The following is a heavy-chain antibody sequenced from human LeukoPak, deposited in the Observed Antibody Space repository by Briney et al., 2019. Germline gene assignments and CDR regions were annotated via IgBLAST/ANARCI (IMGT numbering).Heavy chain of an antibody. D-gene: IGHD2-2*01. V-gene: IGHV1-2*06. J-gene: IGHJ4*02. CDR3: ARQYCSSTSCYFWLDY. CDR1: GYTFTSYY. CDR2: INPNSGGT. Sequence: GASVKVSCKASGYTFTSYYMHWVRQAPGQGLEWMGRINPNSGGTNYAQKFQGRVTMTRDTSISTAYMELSRLRSDDTAVYYCARQYCSSTSCYFWLDYWGQGTLVTVSS.